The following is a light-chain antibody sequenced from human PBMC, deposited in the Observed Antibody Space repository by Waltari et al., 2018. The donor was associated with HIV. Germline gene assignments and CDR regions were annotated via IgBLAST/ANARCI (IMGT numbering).Light chain of an antibody. CDR1: SGDIASKY. V-gene: IGLV6-57*04. Sequence: FILTQPHSVSESPGETVIIPCTRNSGDIASKYAQWYQQRPGSAPTPVIYADNRRPSGVPDRFSGSIDSASNSAVLTISGLKTEDEAAYYCQSYDYTIQVFGGGTKLTVL. CDR3: QSYDYTIQV. J-gene: IGLJ3*02. CDR2: ADN.